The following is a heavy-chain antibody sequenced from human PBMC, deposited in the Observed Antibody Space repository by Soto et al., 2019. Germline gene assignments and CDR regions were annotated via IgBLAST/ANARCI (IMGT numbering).Heavy chain of an antibody. CDR3: ARDAVVVTAHQFDY. CDR2: INAGNGNT. CDR1: GYTFTSYA. J-gene: IGHJ4*02. D-gene: IGHD2-21*02. V-gene: IGHV1-3*01. Sequence: ASVKVSCKASGYTFTSYAMHWVRQAPGQRLEWMGWINAGNGNTKYSQKFQGRVTITRDTSASTAYMELSSLRSEDTAVYYCARDAVVVTAHQFDYWGQGTLVTVSS.